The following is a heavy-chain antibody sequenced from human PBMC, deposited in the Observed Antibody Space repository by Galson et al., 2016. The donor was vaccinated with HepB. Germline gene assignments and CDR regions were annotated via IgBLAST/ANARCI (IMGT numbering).Heavy chain of an antibody. J-gene: IGHJ5*02. V-gene: IGHV3-66*01. CDR3: AREFESQVGWFDP. Sequence: SLRLSCAASGFIFSRYAIHWVRQAPGKGLEWVSIIYRGGSTNYPESVKGRFTISRDNAKNTVYLQMNSLTAEDTAVYYCAREFESQVGWFDPWGQGTMVTVSS. CDR2: IYRGGST. CDR1: GFIFSRYA. D-gene: IGHD1-26*01.